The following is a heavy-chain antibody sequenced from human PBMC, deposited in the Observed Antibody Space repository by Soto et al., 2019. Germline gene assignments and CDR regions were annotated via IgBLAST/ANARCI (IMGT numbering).Heavy chain of an antibody. CDR2: IYHRGST. CDR3: AREKSSIYYDSSGYYYGDAFAI. Sequence: PSDTLSRTSPLFGYFISIRYYWGWIRQPPGNGLEWIGSIYHRGSTYYNPSLKSRVTISVDTSKNQFSLKLSSVTAADTAVYYCAREKSSIYYDSSGYYYGDAFAIWCQGTMVT. V-gene: IGHV4-38-2*02. D-gene: IGHD3-22*01. J-gene: IGHJ3*02. CDR1: GYFISIRYY.